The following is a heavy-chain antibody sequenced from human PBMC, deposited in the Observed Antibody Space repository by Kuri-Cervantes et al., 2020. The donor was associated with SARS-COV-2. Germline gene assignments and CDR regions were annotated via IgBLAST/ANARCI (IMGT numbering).Heavy chain of an antibody. V-gene: IGHV1-46*01. CDR3: ARDTAIGHYDILTGYYNANYYYYMDV. J-gene: IGHJ6*03. Sequence: ASVKVSCKASGYTFTSYYMHWVRQAPGQGLEWMAIISPIVGDTTYAQRFRDRVSVTMDTSTSTVYMELSSLRSEDTAVYYCARDTAIGHYDILTGYYNANYYYYMDVWGKGTTVTVSS. D-gene: IGHD3-9*01. CDR2: ISPIVGDT. CDR1: GYTFTSYY.